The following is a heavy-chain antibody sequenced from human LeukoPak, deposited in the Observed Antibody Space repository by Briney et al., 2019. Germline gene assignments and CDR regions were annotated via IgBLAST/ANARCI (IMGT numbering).Heavy chain of an antibody. D-gene: IGHD6-13*01. J-gene: IGHJ4*02. Sequence: GGSLRLSCSASGFTFSNYGMHWVRQAPGKGLEWVAVVSYEGKSQYYADSVRGRFTISRDNSKNTLYLQMNSLRGEDAAVYYCAKEGTAQISTWYDYWGQGTLVTVSS. CDR3: AKEGTAQISTWYDY. CDR1: GFTFSNYG. V-gene: IGHV3-30*18. CDR2: VSYEGKSQ.